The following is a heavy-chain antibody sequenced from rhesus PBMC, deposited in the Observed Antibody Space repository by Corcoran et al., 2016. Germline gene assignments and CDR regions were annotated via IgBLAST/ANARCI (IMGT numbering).Heavy chain of an antibody. D-gene: IGHD5-24*01. CDR3: ARGRYSGYSYGLDS. Sequence: QVQLQESGPGLVKPSETLSLTCAVSGDSVSSRNWWSWIRQPPGQGLDWIGYMSGIEGSTYYNPSLKSRVAISTDTPKNRFSLKLSSVTAADTAVYYCARGRYSGYSYGLDSWGQGVLVTVSS. CDR1: GDSVSSRNW. CDR2: MSGIEGST. V-gene: IGHV4-65*01. J-gene: IGHJ6*01.